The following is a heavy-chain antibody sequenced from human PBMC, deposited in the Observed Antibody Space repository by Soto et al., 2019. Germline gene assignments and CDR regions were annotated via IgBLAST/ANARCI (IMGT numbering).Heavy chain of an antibody. V-gene: IGHV3-9*01. CDR2: ISWNSGRI. CDR3: AKSPSYYGDFDY. Sequence: EVQLVESGGGLVQPGRSLRLSCAASGFTFDDYAMHWVRQAPGKGLEWDPGISWNSGRIGYADSVKGRFTIHRDNAKNSLYMQMNSLRAEDTALYYCAKSPSYYGDFDYWGQGTLVTVSS. J-gene: IGHJ4*02. CDR1: GFTFDDYA. D-gene: IGHD4-17*01.